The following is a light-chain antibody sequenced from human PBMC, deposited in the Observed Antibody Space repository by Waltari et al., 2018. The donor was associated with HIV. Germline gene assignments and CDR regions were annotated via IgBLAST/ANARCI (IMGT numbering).Light chain of an antibody. CDR3: AAWDDSLNGWV. CDR1: SSNIESNT. V-gene: IGLV1-44*01. CDR2: SNN. J-gene: IGLJ3*02. Sequence: QSVLTQPSSASGTPGQRVAISCSGSSSNIESNTVNWYQQLPGTAPQLLVYSNNPRPSGVPDRLSGSKSGTSASLAISGLQSEDEADYYCAAWDDSLNGWVFGGGTKLTVL.